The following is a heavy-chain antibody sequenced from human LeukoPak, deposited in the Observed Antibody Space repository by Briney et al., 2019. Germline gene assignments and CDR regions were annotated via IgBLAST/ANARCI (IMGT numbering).Heavy chain of an antibody. CDR3: TRRGGLTSGGKYFDY. V-gene: IGHV5-51*01. CDR2: IYPDDSDT. J-gene: IGHJ4*02. D-gene: IGHD3-16*01. Sequence: GESLKISCKGSGYSFTSYWIGWVRQMPGKGLEWMGFIYPDDSDTRYSPSFQGQVTISADKSTSTAYLQWSSLKASDTAIYYCTRRGGLTSGGKYFDYWGQGTLVTVAS. CDR1: GYSFTSYW.